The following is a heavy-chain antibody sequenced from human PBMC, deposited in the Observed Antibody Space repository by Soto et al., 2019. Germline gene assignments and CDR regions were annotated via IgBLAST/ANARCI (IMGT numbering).Heavy chain of an antibody. Sequence: VKVSCKASGGTFSSYTISWVRQAPGQGLEWMGRIIPILGIANYAQKFQGRVTITADKSTSTAYMELSSLRSEDTAVYYCARGLWFGESLEYFQHWGQGTLVTVS. J-gene: IGHJ1*01. CDR3: ARGLWFGESLEYFQH. V-gene: IGHV1-69*02. D-gene: IGHD3-10*01. CDR2: IIPILGIA. CDR1: GGTFSSYT.